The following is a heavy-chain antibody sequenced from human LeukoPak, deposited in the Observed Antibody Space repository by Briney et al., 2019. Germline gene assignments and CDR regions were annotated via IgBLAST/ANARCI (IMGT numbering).Heavy chain of an antibody. CDR2: IIPIFGTA. V-gene: IGHV1-69*06. CDR3: ARNTVGYCSGGSCYNDY. Sequence: GASVKVSCKASGGTFSSYAISWVRQAPGQGLEWMGGIIPIFGTANYAQKFQGRVTITADKSTSTAYMELSSLRSEDTAVYYCARNTVGYCSGGSCYNDYWGQGTLVTVSS. J-gene: IGHJ4*02. CDR1: GGTFSSYA. D-gene: IGHD2-15*01.